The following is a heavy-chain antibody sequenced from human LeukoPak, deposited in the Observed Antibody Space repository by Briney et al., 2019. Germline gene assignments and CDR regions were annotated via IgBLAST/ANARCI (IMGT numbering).Heavy chain of an antibody. CDR1: GFTFSSYV. V-gene: IGHV3-33*08. D-gene: IGHD2-2*01. Sequence: GGSLRLSCAASGFTFSSYVMHWVRQAPGKGLEWVAVIWYDGSNKYYADSVKGRFTISRDNSKNTLYLQMNSLRAEDTAVYYCAREYCSSTSCAYFDYWGQGTLVTVSS. CDR2: IWYDGSNK. CDR3: AREYCSSTSCAYFDY. J-gene: IGHJ4*02.